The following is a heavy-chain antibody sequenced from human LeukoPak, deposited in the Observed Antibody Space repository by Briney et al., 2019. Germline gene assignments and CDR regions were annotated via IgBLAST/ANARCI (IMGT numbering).Heavy chain of an antibody. CDR3: ARGGIVPGATADAFEI. V-gene: IGHV1-2*02. D-gene: IGHD2-2*01. Sequence: ASVKVSCKASGYTFSGYYLYWVRQAPAQGLEWMGWINPNSGGTNYAQKFQGRVTMARDTSITTAYMELRWLRSDGTAVYYCARGGIVPGATADAFEIWGQGTTVTVS. J-gene: IGHJ3*02. CDR1: GYTFSGYY. CDR2: INPNSGGT.